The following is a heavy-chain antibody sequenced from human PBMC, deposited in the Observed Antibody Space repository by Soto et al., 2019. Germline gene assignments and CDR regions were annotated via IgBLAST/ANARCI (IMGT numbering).Heavy chain of an antibody. J-gene: IGHJ4*02. D-gene: IGHD1-7*01. Sequence: GGSLRLSCAASGFTVSSNYMSWVRQAPGKGLEWVSVIYSGGSTYYADSVKGRFTISRDNSKNTLYLQMNSLKAEDTAVYYCAREDITGTTTPFDYWGQGTLVTVSS. V-gene: IGHV3-66*01. CDR1: GFTVSSNY. CDR3: AREDITGTTTPFDY. CDR2: IYSGGST.